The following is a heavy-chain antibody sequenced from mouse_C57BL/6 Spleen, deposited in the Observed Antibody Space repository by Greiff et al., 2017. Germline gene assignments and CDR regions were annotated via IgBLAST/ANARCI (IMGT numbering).Heavy chain of an antibody. J-gene: IGHJ3*01. D-gene: IGHD4-1*01. Sequence: EVQVVESGGGLVKPGGSLKLSCAASGFTFSSYAMSWVRQTPEKRLEWVATISDGGSYTYYPDNVKGRFTIARDNAKNNLYLQMSQLKSEDTAMYYCARDWDEGFAYWGRGTVVTVSA. CDR1: GFTFSSYA. CDR3: ARDWDEGFAY. CDR2: ISDGGSYT. V-gene: IGHV5-4*01.